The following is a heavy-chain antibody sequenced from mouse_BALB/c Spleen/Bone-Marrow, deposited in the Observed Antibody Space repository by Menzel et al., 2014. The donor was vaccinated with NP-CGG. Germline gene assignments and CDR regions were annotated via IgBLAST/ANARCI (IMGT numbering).Heavy chain of an antibody. CDR2: IDPTDNYI. CDR1: GYNFTSYW. J-gene: IGHJ1*01. CDR3: ARSRGLYDDWYFDV. Sequence: VQGVESGAELVKPGASGKLSCKASGYNFTSYWMNWVKQRPGQGLEWSGEIDPTDNYINYIQMAKGKGTLTVDKSSSTAYMQLSSLTSADSAVYYCARSRGLYDDWYFDVWGAGTTVTVST. D-gene: IGHD2-3*01. V-gene: IGHV1-69*02.